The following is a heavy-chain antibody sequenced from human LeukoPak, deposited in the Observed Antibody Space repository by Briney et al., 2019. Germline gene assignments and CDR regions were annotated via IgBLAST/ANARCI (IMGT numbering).Heavy chain of an antibody. CDR3: ARGRGYNGYYFDY. Sequence: SETLSLTCTVSGGSISSISYYWGWIRQPPGKGLEWIGSIYYSGSTYYNPSLKSRVTISVDTSKTQFYLKLSSVTAAATAVYYCARGRGYNGYYFDYWGQGTLVTVSS. V-gene: IGHV4-39*07. J-gene: IGHJ4*02. D-gene: IGHD1-26*01. CDR2: IYYSGST. CDR1: GGSISSISYY.